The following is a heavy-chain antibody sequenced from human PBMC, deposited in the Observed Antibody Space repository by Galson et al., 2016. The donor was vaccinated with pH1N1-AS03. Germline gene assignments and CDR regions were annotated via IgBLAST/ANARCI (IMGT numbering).Heavy chain of an antibody. CDR2: ISSSSSYI. V-gene: IGHV3-21*01. CDR3: ARRSAAVSGTGCVDV. Sequence: SLRLSCAASGFTFRTYGMNWVRQAPGKGLEWVSSISSSSSYIYYADSVKGRFTISRDNARNSLYLQMNSLRAEDTAVYYCARRSAAVSGTGCVDVWGQGTLVTVSS. CDR1: GFTFRTYG. J-gene: IGHJ4*02. D-gene: IGHD6-19*01.